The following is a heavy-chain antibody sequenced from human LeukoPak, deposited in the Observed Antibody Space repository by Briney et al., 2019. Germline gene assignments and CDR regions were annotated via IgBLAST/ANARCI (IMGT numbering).Heavy chain of an antibody. CDR2: ISAYNGNT. CDR3: ARESGYFGNAFDI. J-gene: IGHJ3*02. D-gene: IGHD3-3*01. CDR1: GYTFISYG. V-gene: IGHV1-18*01. Sequence: VASVKVSCKASGYTFISYGISWVRQAPGQGLEWMGWISAYNGNTNYAQKLQGRVTMTTDTSTSTAYMELRSLRSDDTAFYYCARESGYFGNAFDIWGQGTVVTVSS.